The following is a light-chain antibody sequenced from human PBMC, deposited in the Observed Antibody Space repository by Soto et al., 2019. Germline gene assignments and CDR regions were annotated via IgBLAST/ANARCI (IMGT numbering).Light chain of an antibody. Sequence: EIVMTQSPATLSVSPGERATLSCRASQSVSSNLAWYQQKPGQAPRLLIYGASTRATGIPARFSGSGSGTEFTLTISSLQSEDFAVYYCQQYNNWSYTFGQGTTLEIK. V-gene: IGKV3-15*01. J-gene: IGKJ2*01. CDR3: QQYNNWSYT. CDR2: GAS. CDR1: QSVSSN.